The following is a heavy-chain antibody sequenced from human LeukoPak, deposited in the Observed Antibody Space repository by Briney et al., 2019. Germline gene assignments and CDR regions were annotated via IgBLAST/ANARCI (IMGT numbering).Heavy chain of an antibody. CDR1: GGSISSGSYY. CDR3: ARAIAVAGLPFDY. Sequence: SQTLSLTCTVSGGSISSGSYYWGWIRQPPGKGLEWIAVIDHSGSSHYNPSLKSRVAMSVDTSKNQFSLKLSSVTAADTAVYYCARAIAVAGLPFDYWGQGTLVTVSS. V-gene: IGHV4-39*07. J-gene: IGHJ4*02. CDR2: IDHSGSS. D-gene: IGHD6-19*01.